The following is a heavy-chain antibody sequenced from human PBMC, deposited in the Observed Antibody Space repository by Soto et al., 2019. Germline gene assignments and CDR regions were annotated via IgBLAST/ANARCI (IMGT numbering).Heavy chain of an antibody. Sequence: SGPTLVNPTQTLTLTCTFSGFSLSTSGVGVGWIRQPPGKALEWLALIYWDDDKRYSPSLKSRLTITKDTSKNQVVLTMTNVDPVDTATYYCALMGYSSPLDWFDPWGQGTLVTVSS. CDR1: GFSLSTSGVG. V-gene: IGHV2-5*02. CDR2: IYWDDDK. CDR3: ALMGYSSPLDWFDP. J-gene: IGHJ5*02. D-gene: IGHD6-13*01.